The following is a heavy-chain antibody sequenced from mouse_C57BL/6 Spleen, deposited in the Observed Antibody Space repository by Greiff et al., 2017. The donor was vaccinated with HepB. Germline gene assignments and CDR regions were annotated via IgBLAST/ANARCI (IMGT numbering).Heavy chain of an antibody. J-gene: IGHJ4*01. CDR1: GYTFTSYW. D-gene: IGHD2-5*01. CDR2: IDPSDSYT. V-gene: IGHV1-69*01. Sequence: VQLQQPGAELVMPGASVKLSCKASGYTFTSYWMHWVKQRPGQGLEWIGEIDPSDSYTNYNQKFKGKSALTVDKSSSTAYMQLSSLTSEDSAVYYCARLDYRNYPHAMDYWGQGTSVTVSS. CDR3: ARLDYRNYPHAMDY.